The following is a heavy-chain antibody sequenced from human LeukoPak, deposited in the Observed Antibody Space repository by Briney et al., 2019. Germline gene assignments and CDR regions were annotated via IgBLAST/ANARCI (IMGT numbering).Heavy chain of an antibody. D-gene: IGHD5-12*01. Sequence: PGGSLRLSCAASGFTVTSNYMSWVGRATGQGLEWVSLTYNDGSRTYYADSVRGRFTISRDTSEGTVYLQMDSLRPEDTAVYYCATDGYHYFDYWGQGTLVTVSS. J-gene: IGHJ4*02. CDR1: GFTVTSNY. CDR2: TYNDGSRT. CDR3: ATDGYHYFDY. V-gene: IGHV3-53*01.